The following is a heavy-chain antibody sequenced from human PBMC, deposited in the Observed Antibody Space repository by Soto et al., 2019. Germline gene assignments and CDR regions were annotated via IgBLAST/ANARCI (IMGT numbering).Heavy chain of an antibody. D-gene: IGHD3-22*01. CDR1: GFTFSSYA. V-gene: IGHV3-23*01. CDR2: ISGSGGST. J-gene: IGHJ4*02. Sequence: GGSLRLSCAASGFTFSSYAMRWVRQAPGKGLEWVSSISGSGGSTWYADSVKGRFTMSRDNSKNTLYLQMNSLRAEDTAVYYCARGPSSGYFPSDYWGQGTLVTVSS. CDR3: ARGPSSGYFPSDY.